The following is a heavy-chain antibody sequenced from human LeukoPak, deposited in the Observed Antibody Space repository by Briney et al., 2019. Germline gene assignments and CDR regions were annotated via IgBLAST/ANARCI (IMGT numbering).Heavy chain of an antibody. D-gene: IGHD3-22*01. CDR2: IKSDGST. V-gene: IGHV3-74*01. Sequence: GSLRLSCAASGFTFSTYWMHWVRQAPGKGLVWVSRIKSDGSTKYADSVKGRFTISRDNAKNTVSLQMNSLRPEDTGVYYCARAPSEIGGYYPEYFRHWGQGTLVTVSS. CDR1: GFTFSTYW. J-gene: IGHJ1*01. CDR3: ARAPSEIGGYYPEYFRH.